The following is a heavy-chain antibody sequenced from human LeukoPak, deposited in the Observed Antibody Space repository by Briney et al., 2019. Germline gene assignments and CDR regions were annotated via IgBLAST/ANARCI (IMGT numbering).Heavy chain of an antibody. J-gene: IGHJ4*02. V-gene: IGHV4-39*01. CDR1: GFTFSSYA. D-gene: IGHD3/OR15-3a*01. CDR2: IYSGNT. Sequence: GSLRLSCAASGFTFSSYAMSWVRQAPGKGLEWIGSIYSGNTYYNASLKSQVSISIDTSKNQFSLRLTSVTAADTAVYYCARQTGSGLFILPGGQGTLVTVSS. CDR3: ARQTGSGLFILP.